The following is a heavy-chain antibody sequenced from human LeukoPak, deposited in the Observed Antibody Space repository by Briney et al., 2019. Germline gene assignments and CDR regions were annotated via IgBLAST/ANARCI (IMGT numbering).Heavy chain of an antibody. CDR3: ARSPLWFGELTSWFDP. J-gene: IGHJ5*02. CDR2: ISYDGSNK. Sequence: PGGSLRLSCAASGFTFSSYAMHWVRQAPGKGLEWVAVISYDGSNKYYADSVKGRFTISRDNSKNTLYLQMNSLRAEDTAVYYCARSPLWFGELTSWFDPWGQGTLVTASS. D-gene: IGHD3-10*01. V-gene: IGHV3-30-3*01. CDR1: GFTFSSYA.